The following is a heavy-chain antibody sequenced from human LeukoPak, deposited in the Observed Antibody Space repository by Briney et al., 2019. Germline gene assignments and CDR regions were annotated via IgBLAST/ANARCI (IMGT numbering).Heavy chain of an antibody. Sequence: SVKVSCKASGGTFSSCAISWVRQAPGQGLEWMGRIIPILGIANYAQKFQGRVTITADKSTSTAYMELSSLRSEDTAVYYCARPYSNDYYYYGMDVWGQGTTVTVSS. CDR1: GGTFSSCA. V-gene: IGHV1-69*04. CDR3: ARPYSNDYYYYGMDV. J-gene: IGHJ6*02. D-gene: IGHD4-11*01. CDR2: IIPILGIA.